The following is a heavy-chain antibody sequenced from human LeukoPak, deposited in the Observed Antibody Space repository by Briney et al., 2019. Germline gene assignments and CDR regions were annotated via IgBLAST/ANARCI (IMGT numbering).Heavy chain of an antibody. CDR2: IYSGGSP. CDR3: ARDLNYYDSSGYGH. J-gene: IGHJ4*02. CDR1: GFTFSTNY. D-gene: IGHD3-22*01. Sequence: GGSLRLSCAASGFTFSTNYMSWVRQAPGKGLEWVSVIYSGGSPYYADSVKGRFTLSRDNSKNTLYLQMNSLRAEDTAVYYCARDLNYYDSSGYGHWGQGTLVTVSS. V-gene: IGHV3-53*01.